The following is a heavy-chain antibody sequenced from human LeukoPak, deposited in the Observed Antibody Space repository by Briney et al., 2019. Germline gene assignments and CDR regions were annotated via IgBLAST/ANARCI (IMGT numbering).Heavy chain of an antibody. J-gene: IGHJ4*02. V-gene: IGHV4-39*01. CDR1: RGSISSSSYY. Sequence: SETLSLTCTVSRGSISSSSYYWGWIRQPPGKGLEWIGSIYYSGSTYYNPSLKSRVTISVDTSKNQFSLKLSSVTAADTAVYYCARFLRGSSWFSFDYWGQGTLVTVSS. CDR3: ARFLRGSSWFSFDY. CDR2: IYYSGST. D-gene: IGHD6-13*01.